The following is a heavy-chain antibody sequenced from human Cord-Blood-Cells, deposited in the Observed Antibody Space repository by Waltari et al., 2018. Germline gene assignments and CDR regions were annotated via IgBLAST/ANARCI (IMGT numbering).Heavy chain of an antibody. D-gene: IGHD5-12*01. Sequence: QVQLQESGPGLVKPSQTLSLTCTVSGGSISSGGYYWRWNRQHPGKGLEWIGYISNSGSTYYNPSLKSRVTISVDTSKNQFSLKLSSVTAADTAVYYCARGGLYSGYDLPLKSYFDYWGQGTLVTVSS. CDR2: ISNSGST. CDR1: GGSISSGGYY. CDR3: ARGGLYSGYDLPLKSYFDY. V-gene: IGHV4-31*03. J-gene: IGHJ4*02.